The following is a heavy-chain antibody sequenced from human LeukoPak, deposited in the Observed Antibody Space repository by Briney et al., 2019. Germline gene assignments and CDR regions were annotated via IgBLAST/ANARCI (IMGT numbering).Heavy chain of an antibody. J-gene: IGHJ4*02. V-gene: IGHV3-74*01. Sequence: PGGSLRLSCAASGFTFSNYYVHWVRQPPGKGLVWVSRINSDGGDTGYVDSVKGRFTISRDNAKNTVYLQMNSLRAEDTAVYYCAKDYSDSSGYFRVPHVFDFWGQGTLVTVSS. CDR2: INSDGGDT. CDR1: GFTFSNYY. CDR3: AKDYSDSSGYFRVPHVFDF. D-gene: IGHD3-22*01.